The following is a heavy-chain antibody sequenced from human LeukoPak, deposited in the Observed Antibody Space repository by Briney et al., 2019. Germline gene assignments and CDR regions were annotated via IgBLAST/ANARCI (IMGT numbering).Heavy chain of an antibody. CDR3: ARLRLDDYVWGSYRAPTYYFDY. CDR2: IFDTWNT. D-gene: IGHD3-16*02. J-gene: IGHJ4*02. V-gene: IGHV4-59*01. CDR1: GVSMRFFY. Sequence: PSETLSLTCTASGVSMRFFYWSWVRQTPGKGLDGLGYIFDTWNTNYNVSLKSRLTISVDTSKNQFCLKLRSVPAADTAVYYCARLRLDDYVWGSYRAPTYYFDYWGQGTLVTVSS.